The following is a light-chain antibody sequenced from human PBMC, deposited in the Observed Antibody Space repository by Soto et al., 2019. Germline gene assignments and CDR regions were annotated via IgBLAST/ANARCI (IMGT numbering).Light chain of an antibody. CDR2: AGS. CDR1: QSVRSNY. CDR3: QEYGDSRT. Sequence: ELVLTQSPGTLSLSPGERATLSCRTSQSVRSNYLAWYQQKPGQAPRLLIYAGSSSATGIPDRFSGSGSGTDFTLTISRLEPEDFAVYYCQEYGDSRTFGQGTKVEIK. V-gene: IGKV3-20*01. J-gene: IGKJ1*01.